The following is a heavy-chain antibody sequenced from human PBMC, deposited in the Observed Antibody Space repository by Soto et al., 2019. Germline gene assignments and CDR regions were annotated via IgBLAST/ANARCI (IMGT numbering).Heavy chain of an antibody. CDR3: AKALGYCSGGSCSPGAFDI. D-gene: IGHD2-15*01. CDR2: INPNSGGT. J-gene: IGHJ3*02. V-gene: IGHV1-2*02. CDR1: GYTFTGYY. Sequence: GASVKVSCKASGYTFTGYYMHWVRQAPGQGLEWMGWINPNSGGTNYAQKFQGRVTMTRDTSISTAYMELNRLRAEDTAVYYCAKALGYCSGGSCSPGAFDIWGQGTMVTVSS.